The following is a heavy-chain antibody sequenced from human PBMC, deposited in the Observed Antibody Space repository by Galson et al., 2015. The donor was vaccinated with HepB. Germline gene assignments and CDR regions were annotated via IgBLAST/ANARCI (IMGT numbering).Heavy chain of an antibody. V-gene: IGHV6-1*01. CDR3: ARAPSSSWYGVWFDP. CDR1: GDSVSSNSAA. J-gene: IGHJ5*02. CDR2: TYYRSKWYN. D-gene: IGHD6-13*01. Sequence: CAISGDSVSSNSAAWNWIRQSPSRGLEWLGRTYYRSKWYNDYAVSVKCRITINPDTSKNQFSLQLNSVTPEDTAVYYCARAPSSSWYGVWFDPWGQGTLVTVSS.